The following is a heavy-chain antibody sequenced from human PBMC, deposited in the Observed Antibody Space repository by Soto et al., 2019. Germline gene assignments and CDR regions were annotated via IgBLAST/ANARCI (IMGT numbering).Heavy chain of an antibody. V-gene: IGHV3-33*01. D-gene: IGHD3-16*01. CDR2: IWYDGSNK. CDR3: ARDGAIRPFDY. J-gene: IGHJ4*02. CDR1: GFTFSSYG. Sequence: QVQLVESGGGVVQPGRSLRLSCAASGFTFSSYGMHWVRQAPGKGLEWVAVIWYDGSNKYYADSVKGRFTISRDNSKNTLYLQMNSLRAEDTAVYYCARDGAIRPFDYGVQGTLVTVSS.